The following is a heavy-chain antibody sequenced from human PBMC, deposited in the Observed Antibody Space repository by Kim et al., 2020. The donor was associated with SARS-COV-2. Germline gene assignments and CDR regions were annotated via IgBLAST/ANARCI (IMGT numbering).Heavy chain of an antibody. Sequence: SETLSLTCAVYGGSFSGYYWSWIRQPPGKGLEWIREINHSGSTNYNPSLKSRVTISVDTSKNQFSLKLSSVTAADTAVYYCARYYGSGRPRSFDYWGQGTLVTVSS. CDR3: ARYYGSGRPRSFDY. J-gene: IGHJ4*02. CDR1: GGSFSGYY. D-gene: IGHD3-10*01. V-gene: IGHV4-34*01. CDR2: INHSGST.